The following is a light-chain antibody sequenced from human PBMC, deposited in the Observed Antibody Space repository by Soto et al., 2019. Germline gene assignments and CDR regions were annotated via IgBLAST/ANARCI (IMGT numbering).Light chain of an antibody. V-gene: IGKV3-20*01. CDR2: GTS. J-gene: IGKJ1*01. CDR3: QHYGDSSWT. CDR1: RSVSDTL. Sequence: EIVLTQSPGTLSLSPGERATLSCRADRSVSDTLLTWFQQKPGQAPRLLIFGTSNRAPGIPDRFSGSGSGTNFTPTISRLAPDDFSVYYLQHYGDSSWTFGQGTKVDIK.